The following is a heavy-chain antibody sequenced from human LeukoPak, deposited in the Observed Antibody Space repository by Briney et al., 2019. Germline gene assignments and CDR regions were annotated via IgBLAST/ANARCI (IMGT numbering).Heavy chain of an antibody. Sequence: PSETLSLTCTVSGGSISSYYWSWIRQSPGKGLEWIGYIYTSGSTNYNPSLKSRVTMSVDTSKNQFSLKLSSVTAADTAVYYCARGATIAARPFDYWGQGTLVTVSS. D-gene: IGHD6-6*01. V-gene: IGHV4-4*08. J-gene: IGHJ4*02. CDR2: IYTSGST. CDR3: ARGATIAARPFDY. CDR1: GGSISSYY.